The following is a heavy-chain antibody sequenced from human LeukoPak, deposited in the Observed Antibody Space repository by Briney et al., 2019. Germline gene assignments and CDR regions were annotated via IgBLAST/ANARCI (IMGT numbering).Heavy chain of an antibody. CDR2: IYYSGST. CDR3: ARDLVVIATKYAPTL. J-gene: IGHJ3*01. D-gene: IGHD2-21*01. CDR1: GGSISSGDYY. Sequence: PSETLSLTCTVSGGSISSGDYYWSWICQPPGKGLEWIGYIYYSGSTYYNPSLNSRVTISVDTSKNQFSLKLSSVTAADTAVYYCARDLVVIATKYAPTLWGQGTMVTVSS. V-gene: IGHV4-30-4*08.